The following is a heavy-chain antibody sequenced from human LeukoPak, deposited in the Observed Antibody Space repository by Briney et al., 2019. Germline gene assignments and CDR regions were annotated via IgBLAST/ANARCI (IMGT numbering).Heavy chain of an antibody. CDR1: GYTFTGYY. Sequence: ASVKVSCKASGYTFTGYYMHWVRQAPGQGLEWMGWINPNSGGTNYAQKFQGRVTMTRDTSISTAYMGLSRLRSDDTAVYYCARDQYCSGGSCPRPFQHWGQGTLVTVSS. CDR2: INPNSGGT. CDR3: ARDQYCSGGSCPRPFQH. D-gene: IGHD2-15*01. J-gene: IGHJ1*01. V-gene: IGHV1-2*02.